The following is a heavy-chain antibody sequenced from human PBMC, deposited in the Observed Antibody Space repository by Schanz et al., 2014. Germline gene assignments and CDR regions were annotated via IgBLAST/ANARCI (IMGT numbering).Heavy chain of an antibody. Sequence: VQLVESGGGLVQPGGSLRLSCAASTFTFSSDWMSWVRQAPGKGLEWVANIKEDGSVKDYVDSVKGRFTISRDNAKNSLYLQMTSLRAEDTAVYYCARKMKLGVYGGKGHDSLDIWGQGTMVTVSS. D-gene: IGHD4-17*01. CDR3: ARKMKLGVYGGKGHDSLDI. V-gene: IGHV3-7*04. CDR1: TFTFSSDW. J-gene: IGHJ3*02. CDR2: IKEDGSVK.